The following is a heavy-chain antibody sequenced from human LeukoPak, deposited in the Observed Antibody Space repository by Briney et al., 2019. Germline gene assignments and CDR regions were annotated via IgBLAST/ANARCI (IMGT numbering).Heavy chain of an antibody. CDR2: INPNSSGT. CDR3: ARDLGEFKVTTTMDLDY. Sequence: GASVKVSCKASGYTFTGYYMHWVRQAPGQGLEWMGWINPNSSGTNYAQKFQGRVTMTRDTSISTAYMELSRLRSDDTAVYYCARDLGEFKVTTTMDLDYWGQETLVTASS. CDR1: GYTFTGYY. D-gene: IGHD4-17*01. V-gene: IGHV1-2*02. J-gene: IGHJ4*02.